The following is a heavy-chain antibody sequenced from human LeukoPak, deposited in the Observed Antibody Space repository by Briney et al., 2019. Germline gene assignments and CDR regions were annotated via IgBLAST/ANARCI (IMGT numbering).Heavy chain of an antibody. J-gene: IGHJ4*02. CDR3: ARDPSSRGDFDY. CDR1: GFTFSSYT. V-gene: IGHV3-21*01. D-gene: IGHD2-15*01. CDR2: ISSSSSYI. Sequence: PGGSLRLSCAASGFTFSSYTMNWGRQAPGRGLEWVSSISSSSSYIYYADPLKGRFTISRDNAKNSLYLQMSSLRAEDTAVYYCARDPSSRGDFDYWGQGTLVTVSS.